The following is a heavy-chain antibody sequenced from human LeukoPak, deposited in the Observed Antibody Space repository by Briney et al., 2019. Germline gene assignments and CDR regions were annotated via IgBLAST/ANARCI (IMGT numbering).Heavy chain of an antibody. CDR3: ARDIFDV. CDR2: IYTSGST. J-gene: IGHJ3*01. V-gene: IGHV4-4*07. Sequence: PSETLSLTCTVSGGSISSYYWSWIRQPPGKGLEWIGRIYTSGSTTYSPSLRSRVTMSLDTSKNQFSLKLTSVSAADTAVYYCARDIFDVWGRGTMVTVSS. CDR1: GGSISSYY.